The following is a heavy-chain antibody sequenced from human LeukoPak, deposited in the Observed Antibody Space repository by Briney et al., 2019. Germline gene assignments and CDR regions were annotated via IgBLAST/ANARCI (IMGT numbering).Heavy chain of an antibody. CDR1: GYSFTSFG. D-gene: IGHD1-26*01. V-gene: IGHV1-18*01. CDR2: ISAYNGHT. J-gene: IGHJ4*02. CDR3: ARDQVVGATAGTFDY. Sequence: EASVKVSCKASGYSFTSFGISWVRRAPGQGLEWMGWISAYNGHTKSAEKLQGRVTMTTDTSTNTAYMELTSPRSDDTAVYYCARDQVVGATAGTFDYWGQGTLVTVSS.